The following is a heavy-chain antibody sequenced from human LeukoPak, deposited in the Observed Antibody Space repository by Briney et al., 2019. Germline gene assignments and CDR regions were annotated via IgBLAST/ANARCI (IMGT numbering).Heavy chain of an antibody. V-gene: IGHV1-69-2*01. D-gene: IGHD1-1*01. CDR1: GYTFTDHY. CDR2: VYPEDGDT. CDR3: ATDRIVETGNI. J-gene: IGHJ4*02. Sequence: ASVSVSCTASGYTFTDHYIHWVPQVPGKGPQWMGRVYPEDGDTRYAEQFQGRVTITADTSINTVYVDLSSLRSDDTAVYYCATDRIVETGNIWGQGTLVIVSS.